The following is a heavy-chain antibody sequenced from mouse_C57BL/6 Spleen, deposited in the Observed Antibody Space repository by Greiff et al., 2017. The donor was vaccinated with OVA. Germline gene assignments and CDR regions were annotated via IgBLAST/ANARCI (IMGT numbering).Heavy chain of an antibody. CDR2: IDPSDSYT. J-gene: IGHJ4*01. CDR1: GYTFTSYW. V-gene: IGHV1-69*01. CDR3: ARPLYDYDGGYAMDY. D-gene: IGHD2-4*01. Sequence: QVQLQQSGAELVMPGASVKLSCKASGYTFTSYWMHWVKQRPGQGLEWIGEIDPSDSYTNYNQKFKGKSTLTVDKSSSTAYMQLSSLTSEDSAVYYCARPLYDYDGGYAMDYWGQGTSVTVSS.